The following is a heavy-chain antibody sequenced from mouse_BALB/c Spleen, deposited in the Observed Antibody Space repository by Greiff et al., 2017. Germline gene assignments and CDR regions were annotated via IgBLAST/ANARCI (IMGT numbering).Heavy chain of an antibody. Sequence: VQLQQSGAELAKPGASVKMSCKASGYTFTSYWMHWVKQRPGQGLEWIGYINPSTGYTEYNQKFKDKATLTADKSSSTAYMQLSSLTSEDSAVYYCARSRSTPWFAYWGQGTLVTVSA. CDR1: GYTFTSYW. J-gene: IGHJ3*01. CDR2: INPSTGYT. V-gene: IGHV1-7*01. CDR3: ARSRSTPWFAY. D-gene: IGHD5-1*01.